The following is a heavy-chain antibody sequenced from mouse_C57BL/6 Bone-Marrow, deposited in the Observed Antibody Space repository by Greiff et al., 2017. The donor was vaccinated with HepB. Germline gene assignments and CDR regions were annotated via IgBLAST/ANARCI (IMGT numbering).Heavy chain of an antibody. D-gene: IGHD2-2*01. CDR1: GYAFSSYW. V-gene: IGHV1-80*01. Sequence: QVQLQQSGAELVKPGASVKISCKASGYAFSSYWMNWVKQRPGQGLEWIGQIYPGDGDTNYNRKFKGKATLTADKSSNTAYMQLSSLTSEDSAVYFCARGGYDRGGLAMDYWGQGTSGTVSS. CDR2: IYPGDGDT. J-gene: IGHJ4*01. CDR3: ARGGYDRGGLAMDY.